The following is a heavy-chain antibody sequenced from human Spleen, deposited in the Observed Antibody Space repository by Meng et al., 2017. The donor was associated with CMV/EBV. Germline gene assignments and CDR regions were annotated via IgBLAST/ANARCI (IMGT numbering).Heavy chain of an antibody. J-gene: IGHJ4*02. CDR2: INHSGST. D-gene: IGHD6-19*01. Sequence: QVPLQQWGAGLLKPSETLSLTCAVYGGSFSGYYWSWIRQPPGKGLEWIGEINHSGSTNYNPSLKSRVTISVDTSKNQFSLKLSSVTAADTAVYYCAERSGRLVPIDYWGQGTLVTVSS. CDR3: AERSGRLVPIDY. V-gene: IGHV4-34*01. CDR1: GGSFSGYY.